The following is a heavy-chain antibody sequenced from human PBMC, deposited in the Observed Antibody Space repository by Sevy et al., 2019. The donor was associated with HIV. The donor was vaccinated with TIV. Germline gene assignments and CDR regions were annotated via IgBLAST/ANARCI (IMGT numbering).Heavy chain of an antibody. V-gene: IGHV3-66*01. Sequence: GGSLRLSCEASGFTVSGNYMAWVRLAPGKGLEWVSLIDSGGSTYYADSVKGRFTISRDNAKNTLYLQMNPLRAEDTAVYFRARDRYYDASGYYYYYYGMDVWGQGTTVTVSS. CDR3: ARDRYYDASGYYYYYYGMDV. J-gene: IGHJ6*02. CDR2: IDSGGST. CDR1: GFTVSGNY. D-gene: IGHD3-22*01.